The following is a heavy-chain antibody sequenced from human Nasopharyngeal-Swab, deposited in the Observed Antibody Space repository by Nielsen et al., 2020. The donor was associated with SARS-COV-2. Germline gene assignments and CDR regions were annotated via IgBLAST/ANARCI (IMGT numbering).Heavy chain of an antibody. CDR3: ASDGLDYDFWSAYFMDV. J-gene: IGHJ6*02. Sequence: GESLKISCAASGFTFNNYNFNWVRQAPGKGLEWVSSISSSSSYIYYADSVKGRFTISRDNAKNSLYLQMNSLRAEDTAVYYCASDGLDYDFWSAYFMDVWGQGTTVNVS. V-gene: IGHV3-21*01. CDR2: ISSSSSYI. CDR1: GFTFNNYN. D-gene: IGHD3-3*01.